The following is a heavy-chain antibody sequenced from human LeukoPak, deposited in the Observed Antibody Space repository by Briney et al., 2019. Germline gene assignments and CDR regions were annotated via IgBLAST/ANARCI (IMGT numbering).Heavy chain of an antibody. V-gene: IGHV4-59*01. Sequence: SETLSLTCTVSSGSISNYYRSWIRQPPGKGLEWIGYVYYSGSTNYNPSLKSRVTISVDTSNRQFSLRLSSVTTADTALYYCARGTLRGNNGAYGMDVWGRGTTVTVSS. D-gene: IGHD1/OR15-1a*01. J-gene: IGHJ6*02. CDR3: ARGTLRGNNGAYGMDV. CDR1: SGSISNYY. CDR2: VYYSGST.